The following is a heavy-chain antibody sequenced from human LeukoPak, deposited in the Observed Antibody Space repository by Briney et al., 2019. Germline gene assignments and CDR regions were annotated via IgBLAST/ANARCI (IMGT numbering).Heavy chain of an antibody. CDR2: INHSGST. CDR1: GGSFSGYY. CDR3: ARGLRNSSSWSPYYYYYYGMDV. V-gene: IGHV4-34*01. Sequence: SETLSLTCAVYGGSFSGYYWSWIRQPPGKGLEWIGEINHSGSTNYNSSLKSRVTISVDTSKNQFSLKLSSVTAADTAVYYCARGLRNSSSWSPYYYYYYGMDVWGQGTTVTVSS. J-gene: IGHJ6*02. D-gene: IGHD6-13*01.